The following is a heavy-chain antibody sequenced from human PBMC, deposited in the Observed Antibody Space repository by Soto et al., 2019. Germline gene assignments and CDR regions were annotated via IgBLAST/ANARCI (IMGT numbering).Heavy chain of an antibody. CDR3: AKRGSGWYFDY. Sequence: EVQLLESGGGLVQPGGSLRLSCAASGFPFSSYAMTWVRQAPGKGLEWVSTISGGGGSTYYADSVKGRFTISRDNSKNTLFLQMISLRADDTAVYYCAKRGSGWYFDYWGQGALVTVSS. V-gene: IGHV3-23*01. D-gene: IGHD6-19*01. CDR1: GFPFSSYA. CDR2: ISGGGGST. J-gene: IGHJ4*02.